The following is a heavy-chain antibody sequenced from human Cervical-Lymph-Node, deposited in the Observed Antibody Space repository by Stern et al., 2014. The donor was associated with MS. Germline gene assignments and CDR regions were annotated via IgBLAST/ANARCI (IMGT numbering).Heavy chain of an antibody. J-gene: IGHJ6*02. Sequence: QVQLGQSGSEVKKPGASVKVSCKASEYTHNNYLIHWVRQAPGQRPDWMGVINQSGGTNYAQKVQDRVTMTTDASTSTFYMELSRLRSEDTAVYYCAVRYCSGGRCYSVPDVWGQGTTVIVSS. CDR3: AVRYCSGGRCYSVPDV. CDR2: INQSGGT. V-gene: IGHV1-46*02. D-gene: IGHD2-15*01. CDR1: EYTHNNYL.